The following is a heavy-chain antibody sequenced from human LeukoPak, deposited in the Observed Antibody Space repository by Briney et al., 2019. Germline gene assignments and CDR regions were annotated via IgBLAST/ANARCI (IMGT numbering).Heavy chain of an antibody. Sequence: GESLQISCQGSGYSFTSYWISWVRQMPGKGLEWMGRIDPSDSYTNYSPSFQGHVTISADKSISTAYLQWSSLKASDTAMYYCARLPVDIYYYYYGMDVWGQGTTVTVSS. CDR2: IDPSDSYT. CDR1: GYSFTSYW. CDR3: ARLPVDIYYYYYGMDV. V-gene: IGHV5-10-1*01. D-gene: IGHD3/OR15-3a*01. J-gene: IGHJ6*02.